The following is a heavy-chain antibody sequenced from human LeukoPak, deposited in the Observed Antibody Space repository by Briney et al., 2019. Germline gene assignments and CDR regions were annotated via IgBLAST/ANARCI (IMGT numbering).Heavy chain of an antibody. V-gene: IGHV3-30*18. CDR3: AKASNGGSYYGVIIDY. D-gene: IGHD1-26*01. Sequence: GRSLRLSCAASGFTFSPYGMHWVRQAPGKGLEWVAVISYDGSNKYYTDSVKGRFTISRDNSKNTLYLQMNSLRAEDTAVYYCAKASNGGSYYGVIIDYCGQGTLVTVSS. CDR1: GFTFSPYG. J-gene: IGHJ4*02. CDR2: ISYDGSNK.